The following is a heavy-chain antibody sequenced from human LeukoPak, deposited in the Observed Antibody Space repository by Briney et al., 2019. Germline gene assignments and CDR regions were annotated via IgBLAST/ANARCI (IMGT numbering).Heavy chain of an antibody. CDR1: GFTFSSYG. CDR3: ARDNYGDYSFDY. Sequence: GRSLRLSCAASGFTFSSYGMHWVRQAPGKGLEWVAVIWYDGSNKYYADSVKGRFTISRDNSKNTLYLQMNSLRAEDTAVYYCARDNYGDYSFDYWGQGTLVTVSS. J-gene: IGHJ4*02. D-gene: IGHD4-17*01. V-gene: IGHV3-33*01. CDR2: IWYDGSNK.